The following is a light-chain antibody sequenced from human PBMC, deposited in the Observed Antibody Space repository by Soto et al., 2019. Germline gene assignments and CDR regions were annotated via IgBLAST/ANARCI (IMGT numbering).Light chain of an antibody. CDR3: LQHNGFPRT. J-gene: IGKJ1*01. Sequence: DIQMTQSPSAMSASVGDRVTITCRASQDISNYLAWFQQKPGKVPKLLIYAASSLQSGVPYRFSGSGSGTEFTLTISSLQPEDFATYYCLQHNGFPRTFGQGTKVEI. CDR2: AAS. CDR1: QDISNY. V-gene: IGKV1-17*03.